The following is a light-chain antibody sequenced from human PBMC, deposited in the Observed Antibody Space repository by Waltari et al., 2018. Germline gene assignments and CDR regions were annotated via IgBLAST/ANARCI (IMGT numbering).Light chain of an antibody. J-gene: IGKJ2*01. CDR3: QQLNIYPHT. Sequence: DIQLTQSPSFLSASVGDRVTIPCRARQGISSYFAWYQQRPGTAPKLLISAASTLQSGVPSRFSGSGSGTEFTLTISSLQPEDFATYYCQQLNIYPHTFGQGTKLEI. CDR2: AAS. V-gene: IGKV1-9*01. CDR1: QGISSY.